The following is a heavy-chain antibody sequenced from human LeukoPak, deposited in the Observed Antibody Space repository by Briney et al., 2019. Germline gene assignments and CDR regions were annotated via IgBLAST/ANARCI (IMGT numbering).Heavy chain of an antibody. CDR2: INPSGGST. Sequence: GASVKVSCKASGYTFTSYYMHWVRQAPGQGLEWMGIINPSGGSTSYAQKFQGRVTMTRDTSTSTVYMELSSLRSEDTAVYYCARNRRIAAAGTSIWGLQNWFDPWGQGTLVTVSS. D-gene: IGHD6-13*01. V-gene: IGHV1-46*01. CDR3: ARNRRIAAAGTSIWGLQNWFDP. CDR1: GYTFTSYY. J-gene: IGHJ5*02.